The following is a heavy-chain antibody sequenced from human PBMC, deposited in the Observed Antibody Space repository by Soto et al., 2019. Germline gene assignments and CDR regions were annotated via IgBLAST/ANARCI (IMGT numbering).Heavy chain of an antibody. CDR3: ARHNDRSGYSPPVDAFDI. J-gene: IGHJ3*02. V-gene: IGHV5-10-1*01. CDR1: GYSFPSYW. Sequence: GESLKISCKGSGYSFPSYWISWVRQMPGKGLEWMGRIDPSDSYSNYSPSFKGHVTLSVDKSTTTAYLQWSSLKASDTAMYFCARHNDRSGYSPPVDAFDIRGQGTMVTVSS. CDR2: IDPSDSYS. D-gene: IGHD3-22*01.